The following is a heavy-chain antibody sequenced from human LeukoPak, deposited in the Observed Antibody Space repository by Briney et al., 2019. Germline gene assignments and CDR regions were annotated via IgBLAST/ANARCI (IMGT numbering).Heavy chain of an antibody. J-gene: IGHJ4*02. Sequence: KPSETLSLTCTVSGASLNTYYWTWIRQPAGKGLEWIGRLSTDGSTTHNPSLKSRITMSVDTSKNQFSLKLNSVTAADTAVYYCARGSSANWNIFDFWGQGSLVTVSS. D-gene: IGHD1-1*01. CDR3: ARGSSANWNIFDF. CDR1: GASLNTYY. CDR2: LSTDGST. V-gene: IGHV4-4*07.